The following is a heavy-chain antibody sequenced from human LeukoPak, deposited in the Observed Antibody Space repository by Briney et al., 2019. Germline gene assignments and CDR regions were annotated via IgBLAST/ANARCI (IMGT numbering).Heavy chain of an antibody. CDR2: ISSNGGAT. D-gene: IGHD6-19*01. CDR3: ARDSSGWSYFDL. V-gene: IGHV3-64*01. Sequence: GGSLRLYCAASGFTFFSYAMHWVRQAPGKGLEYVSGISSNGGATYYANSVKGRFIISRDNSKSILYLQMGSLRAEDMAVYYCARDSSGWSYFDLWGQGTLVTVSS. J-gene: IGHJ4*02. CDR1: GFTFFSYA.